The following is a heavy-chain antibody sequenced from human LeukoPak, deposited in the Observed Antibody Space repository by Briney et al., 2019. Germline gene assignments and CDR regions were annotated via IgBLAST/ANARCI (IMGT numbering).Heavy chain of an antibody. J-gene: IGHJ4*02. D-gene: IGHD3-10*01. V-gene: IGHV4-31*03. CDR1: GGSISSGDYL. CDR2: IYYSGST. Sequence: SETLSLTCTVSGGSISSGDYLWSWIRQHPGKGLEWIGYIYYSGSTYYNPSLKSRVAISVDTSKDQFSLKLSSVTAADTAVYYCAREAPFYGSGSPAFDYWGQGTLVTVSS. CDR3: AREAPFYGSGSPAFDY.